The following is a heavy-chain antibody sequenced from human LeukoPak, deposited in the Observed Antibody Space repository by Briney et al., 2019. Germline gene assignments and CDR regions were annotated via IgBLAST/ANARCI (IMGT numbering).Heavy chain of an antibody. V-gene: IGHV5-51*01. Sequence: GESLKISCKGSGYSFTNYWIGWVSQMPGKGLEWVAIIYPGDSDTRYSPSFQGQVTISADKSISTAYLQWSSLKASDTAMYYCARRRSGSYLDYWGQGTLVTVSS. CDR2: IYPGDSDT. CDR1: GYSFTNYW. CDR3: ARRRSGSYLDY. D-gene: IGHD3-10*01. J-gene: IGHJ4*02.